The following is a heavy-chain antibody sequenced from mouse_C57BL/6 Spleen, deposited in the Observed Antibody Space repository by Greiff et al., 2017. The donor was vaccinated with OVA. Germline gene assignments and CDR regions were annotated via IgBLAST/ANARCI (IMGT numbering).Heavy chain of an antibody. V-gene: IGHV8-8*01. J-gene: IGHJ2*01. D-gene: IGHD2-5*01. Sequence: QVTLKESGPGILQPSQTLSLTCSFSGFSLSTFGMGVGWIRQPSGKGLEWLAHIWWDDDKYYNPALKSRLTISKDTSKNQVFLKIANVDTADTATYYCARPSRYYSNYEDYFDYWGQGTTLTVSS. CDR1: GFSLSTFGMG. CDR2: IWWDDDK. CDR3: ARPSRYYSNYEDYFDY.